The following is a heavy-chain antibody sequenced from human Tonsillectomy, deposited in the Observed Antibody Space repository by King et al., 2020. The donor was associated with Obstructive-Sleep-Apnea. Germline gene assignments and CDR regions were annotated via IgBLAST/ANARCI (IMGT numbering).Heavy chain of an antibody. Sequence: VQLQESGPGLVKPSETLSLTCTVSGGSINSYYWSWIRQTPGKGLEWIGYISYSGSTNYNPSLKSRGTISVDTSKNQFSLKLSSVTAADTAVYYCARDRVGRDGYNRFDYWGQGTLVTVSS. V-gene: IGHV4-59*01. CDR2: ISYSGST. J-gene: IGHJ4*02. D-gene: IGHD5-24*01. CDR3: ARDRVGRDGYNRFDY. CDR1: GGSINSYY.